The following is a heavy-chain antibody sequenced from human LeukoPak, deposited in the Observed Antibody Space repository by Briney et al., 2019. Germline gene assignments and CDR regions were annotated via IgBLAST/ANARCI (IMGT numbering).Heavy chain of an antibody. Sequence: GGSLRLSCAVSGFTFSSYNMNWVRQAPGKGLEWVSHISSSSRTIYYADSVKGRSTISRDNAKNSLYLQMNNLRDEDTAVYYCAREGVPGGFDIWGRGTMVTVSS. V-gene: IGHV3-48*02. D-gene: IGHD2-8*02. CDR3: AREGVPGGFDI. J-gene: IGHJ3*02. CDR1: GFTFSSYN. CDR2: ISSSSRTI.